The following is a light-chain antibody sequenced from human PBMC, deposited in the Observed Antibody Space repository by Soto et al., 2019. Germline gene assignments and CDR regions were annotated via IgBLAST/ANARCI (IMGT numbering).Light chain of an antibody. V-gene: IGKV1-27*01. CDR3: QKYNNAPWT. J-gene: IGKJ1*01. Sequence: DIQMTQSPSSLSASVGDRVTITCRASQGISNYLAWYQQKPGKVPKLLIYTASTLRSGVPSRFSGSGSGTDITLTISSLQPEDVATYYCQKYNNAPWTFGQGTKVDIK. CDR2: TAS. CDR1: QGISNY.